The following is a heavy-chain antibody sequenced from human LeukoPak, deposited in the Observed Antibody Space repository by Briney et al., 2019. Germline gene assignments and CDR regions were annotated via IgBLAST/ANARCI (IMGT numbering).Heavy chain of an antibody. Sequence: GGSLRLSCAASGFTFSSYWMSWVRQAPGKGLEWVANIKQDGSEKYYVDSVKGRFTISRDNAKNSLYLQMNSLRAEDTAMYYCASAPADGSGYYNFDQWGQGTLVTVSS. CDR2: IKQDGSEK. J-gene: IGHJ4*02. CDR3: ASAPADGSGYYNFDQ. CDR1: GFTFSSYW. D-gene: IGHD3-22*01. V-gene: IGHV3-7*01.